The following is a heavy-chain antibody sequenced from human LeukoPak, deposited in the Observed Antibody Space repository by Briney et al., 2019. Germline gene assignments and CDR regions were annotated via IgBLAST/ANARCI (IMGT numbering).Heavy chain of an antibody. D-gene: IGHD3-22*01. CDR2: IIPIFGTA. CDR3: ARVQDSSGYGFDH. Sequence: SVKVCCKASGGTFSSYAISWVRQAPGQGLEWMGGIIPIFGTANYAQKFQGRVTITEDESTSTAYMELSSLRSEDTAVYYCARVQDSSGYGFDHWGQGTLVTVSS. CDR1: GGTFSSYA. V-gene: IGHV1-69*13. J-gene: IGHJ4*02.